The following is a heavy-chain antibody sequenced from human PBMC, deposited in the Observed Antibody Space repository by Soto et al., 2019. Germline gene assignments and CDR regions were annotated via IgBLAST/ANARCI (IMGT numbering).Heavy chain of an antibody. Sequence: EVQLVESGGGLVKPGVSLRLSCAASGFTFTNAWMNWVRQAPGKGLEWVGRIKSKTDGGTADYAAPVKGRFTISRDDSTTTLYLPMNSLQAPATAVYYCSPAALPAAATVYSSYPIAVWGQGPTVTVSS. V-gene: IGHV3-15*07. J-gene: IGHJ6*02. CDR3: SPAALPAAATVYSSYPIAV. D-gene: IGHD2-2*01. CDR2: IKSKTDGGTA. CDR1: GFTFTNAW.